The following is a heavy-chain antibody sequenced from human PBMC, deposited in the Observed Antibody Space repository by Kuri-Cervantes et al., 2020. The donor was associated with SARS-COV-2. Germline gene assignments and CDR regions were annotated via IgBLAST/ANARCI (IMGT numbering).Heavy chain of an antibody. CDR2: INPNSGGT. D-gene: IGHD6-13*01. J-gene: IGHJ4*02. CDR1: GYTFTGYY. V-gene: IGHV1-2*06. Sequence: ASVKVSCKASGYTFTGYYMHWVRQAPGQGLEWMGRINPNSGGTNYAQKFQGRVTMTRDTSISTAYMELSRLRSDDTAVYYCSRDQVSAAGTANYWGQGALVTVSS. CDR3: SRDQVSAAGTANY.